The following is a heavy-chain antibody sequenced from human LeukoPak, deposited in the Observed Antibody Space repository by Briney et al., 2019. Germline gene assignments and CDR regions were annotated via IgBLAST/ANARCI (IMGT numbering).Heavy chain of an antibody. CDR2: ISGRNSYI. Sequence: GGSLRLTCAASGFTFNSYGMNWLRQAPGKGREWVASISGRNSYIYYADAMKGRFTISRDNAKNSLYLQMNSLTAEDTALYYCARDYFYVSSMDGWGKGTTVAVSS. CDR3: ARDYFYVSSMDG. D-gene: IGHD3-16*01. CDR1: GFTFNSYG. J-gene: IGHJ6*01. V-gene: IGHV3-21*01.